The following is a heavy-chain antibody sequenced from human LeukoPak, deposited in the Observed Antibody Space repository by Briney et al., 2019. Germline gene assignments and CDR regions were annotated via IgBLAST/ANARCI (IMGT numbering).Heavy chain of an antibody. V-gene: IGHV1-18*04. J-gene: IGHJ4*02. CDR2: ISAYNGNT. CDR1: GYTFTGYY. D-gene: IGHD2-2*01. Sequence: GASVKVSCKASGYTFTGYYMHWVRQAPGQGLEWMGWISAYNGNTNYAHKLKGRVTMTTDTSTSTAYMELRSLRSDDTAVYYCVRGAPTRYQLLCGYFDYWGQGTLVTVSS. CDR3: VRGAPTRYQLLCGYFDY.